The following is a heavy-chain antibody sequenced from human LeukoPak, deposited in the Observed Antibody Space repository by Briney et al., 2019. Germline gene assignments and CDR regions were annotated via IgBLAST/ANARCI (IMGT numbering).Heavy chain of an antibody. J-gene: IGHJ4*02. V-gene: IGHV3-74*01. CDR1: GFTFSSYW. CDR3: ARKRDGYTVGNY. CDR2: VSSDGSST. Sequence: PGGSPRLSCAASGFTFSSYWMHWVRQAPGKGLVWVSRVSSDGSSTTYADSVKGRFTISRDNAKNTLYLQMDSLRAEDTAVYYCARKRDGYTVGNYWGQGTLLTVSS. D-gene: IGHD5-24*01.